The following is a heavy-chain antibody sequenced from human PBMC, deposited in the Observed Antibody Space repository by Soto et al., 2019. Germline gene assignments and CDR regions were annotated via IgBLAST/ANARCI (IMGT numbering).Heavy chain of an antibody. CDR3: FKYWAAGPYFFDY. CDR2: ISGSGGST. D-gene: IGHD6-13*01. CDR1: GFTFISYA. J-gene: IGHJ4*02. V-gene: IGHV3-23*01. Sequence: RESLRLSCAASGFTFISYAMSWVRQAPGKGLEWVSAISGSGGSTYYADSVKGRFTISRDNSKNTLYLQMNSLRAEDTAVYYCFKYWAAGPYFFDYCGQGTLVTVSS.